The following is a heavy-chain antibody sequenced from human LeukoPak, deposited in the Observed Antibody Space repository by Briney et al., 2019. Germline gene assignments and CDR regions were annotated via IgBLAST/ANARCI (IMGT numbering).Heavy chain of an antibody. Sequence: KAGGSLRLSCAASGFTFSSYSMNWVRQAPGKGLEWVSSISSSSSYIYYADSVKGRFTISRDNAKNSLYLQMNSLRAEDTAVYYCAKDFNAISTAYIFDYWGQGTLVTVSS. CDR2: ISSSSSYI. CDR1: GFTFSSYS. V-gene: IGHV3-21*01. CDR3: AKDFNAISTAYIFDY. J-gene: IGHJ4*02. D-gene: IGHD3-9*01.